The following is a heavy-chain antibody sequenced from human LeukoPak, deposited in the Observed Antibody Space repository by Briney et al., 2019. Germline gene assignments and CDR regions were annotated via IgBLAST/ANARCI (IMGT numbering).Heavy chain of an antibody. CDR3: ARDYYESSGYYYHFDY. V-gene: IGHV4-4*07. Sequence: SETLSLTCTVSGGSISRYYWSWIRQPAGKGLEWIGRIYTSGSTNYNPSLKSRVTMSVDTSKNQFSLKLSSVTAADTAVYYCARDYYESSGYYYHFDYWGQGTLVTVAS. J-gene: IGHJ4*02. D-gene: IGHD3-22*01. CDR2: IYTSGST. CDR1: GGSISRYY.